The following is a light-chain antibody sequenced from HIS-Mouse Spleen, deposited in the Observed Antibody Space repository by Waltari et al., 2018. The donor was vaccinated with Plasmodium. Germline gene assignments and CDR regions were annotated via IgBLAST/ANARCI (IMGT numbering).Light chain of an antibody. J-gene: IGLJ2*01. CDR1: KLGDTY. Sequence: SYELTQPPSVSVSPGQTASITCSGDKLGDTYACWYQQKPGQSPVLVIYQDSKSPSGIPERFSGSNAGNTATLTISGTQAMDEADYYCQAWDSSTVVFGGGTKLTVL. CDR2: QDS. V-gene: IGLV3-1*01. CDR3: QAWDSSTVV.